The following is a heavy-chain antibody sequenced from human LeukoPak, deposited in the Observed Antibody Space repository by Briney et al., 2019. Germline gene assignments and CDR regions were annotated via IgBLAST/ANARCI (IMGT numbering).Heavy chain of an antibody. V-gene: IGHV4-61*02. D-gene: IGHD6-19*01. CDR1: GGSISSGSYY. J-gene: IGHJ6*03. CDR2: IYTSGST. CDR3: ARDSSGWYGNYYYMDV. Sequence: SQTLSLTCTVSGGSISSGSYYWSWIRQPAGKGLEWIGRIYTSGSTNYNPSLKSRVTMSVDTSKNQFSLKLSSVTAADTAVYYYARDSSGWYGNYYYMDVWGKGTTVTVSS.